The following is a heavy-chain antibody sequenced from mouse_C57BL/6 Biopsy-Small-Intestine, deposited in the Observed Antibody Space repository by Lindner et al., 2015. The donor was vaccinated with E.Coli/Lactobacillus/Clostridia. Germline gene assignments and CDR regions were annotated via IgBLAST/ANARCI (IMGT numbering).Heavy chain of an antibody. CDR1: GYNFTGYY. D-gene: IGHD4-1*01. V-gene: IGHV1-26*01. J-gene: IGHJ1*01. CDR3: ARAIRDNWGSWYFDL. CDR2: INPKTGGT. Sequence: SVKVSCKASGYNFTGYYIHWVRQAPGQGLEWMGRINPKTGGTRNPQKFEGRVTVTRDTSIITAYMEPSRLTFDDTAVYYCARAIRDNWGSWYFDLWGRGTLVSVSS.